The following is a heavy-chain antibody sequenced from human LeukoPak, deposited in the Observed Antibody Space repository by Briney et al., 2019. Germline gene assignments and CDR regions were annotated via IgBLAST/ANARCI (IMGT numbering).Heavy chain of an antibody. CDR2: INTSGSS. J-gene: IGHJ6*03. V-gene: IGHV4-61*02. D-gene: IGHD6-13*01. CDR1: SGSISSGNYY. CDR3: ARTTEAHSWRTRYYDYYMDV. Sequence: SETLSLTCTVSSGSISSGNYYWSWIRQPAGKGLEWIGRINTSGSSDYNPSLKSRVTISVDTSKNQFSLKLSSVTAADTAVYYCARTTEAHSWRTRYYDYYMDVWGKGTTVTVSS.